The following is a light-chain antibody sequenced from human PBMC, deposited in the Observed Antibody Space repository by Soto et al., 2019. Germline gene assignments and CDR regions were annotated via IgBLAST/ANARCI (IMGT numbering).Light chain of an antibody. Sequence: DIQMTQAPSTVSASVVDGVTITCRASQSISTWLAWYQQKPGKAPKLLIYDASTLESGVPSGFSGSGSGTEFTLTISSLQPDDFATYYCQQYNSYPYTFGQGTKLEIK. J-gene: IGKJ2*01. CDR2: DAS. CDR3: QQYNSYPYT. V-gene: IGKV1-5*01. CDR1: QSISTW.